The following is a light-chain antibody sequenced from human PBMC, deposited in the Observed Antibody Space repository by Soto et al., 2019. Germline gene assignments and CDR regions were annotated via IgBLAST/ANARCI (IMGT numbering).Light chain of an antibody. CDR2: DAD. Sequence: DIQMTQSPPSLSASIGDWVTITCRASQPIATHLNWYQQTPGKAPNLLIFDADILRRGVPSRFSGSGSGIDFTLTIRDLQSDDLGTYYCQQSHSSPRTFGQGTTLEIK. V-gene: IGKV1-39*01. J-gene: IGKJ1*01. CDR3: QQSHSSPRT. CDR1: QPIATH.